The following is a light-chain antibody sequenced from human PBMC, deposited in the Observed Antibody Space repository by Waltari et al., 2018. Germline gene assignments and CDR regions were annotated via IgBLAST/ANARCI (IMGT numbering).Light chain of an antibody. Sequence: QSALTQPASVSGSPGPSIAIYCTGRSNDIGRYDFVSWFQQAPGKAPKLIIYETNKRPSGVSDRFSGSKSGNTASLTISGLQAEDEADYYCCSYTGPTFYVFGPATKVTVL. CDR3: CSYTGPTFYV. J-gene: IGLJ1*01. CDR1: SNDIGRYDF. CDR2: ETN. V-gene: IGLV2-23*01.